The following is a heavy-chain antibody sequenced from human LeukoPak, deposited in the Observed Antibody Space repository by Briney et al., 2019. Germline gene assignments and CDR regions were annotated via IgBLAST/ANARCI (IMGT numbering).Heavy chain of an antibody. D-gene: IGHD3-10*01. CDR2: INPSGGST. CDR3: ASGAVVLIWFGELSPVNGMDV. Sequence: ASVKVSCKASGGTFSSYSISWVRQAPGQGLEWMGIINPSGGSTSYAQKFQGRVTMTRDTSTGTVYMELSSLRSEDTAVYYCASGAVVLIWFGELSPVNGMDVWGQGTTVTVSS. J-gene: IGHJ6*02. V-gene: IGHV1-46*01. CDR1: GGTFSSYS.